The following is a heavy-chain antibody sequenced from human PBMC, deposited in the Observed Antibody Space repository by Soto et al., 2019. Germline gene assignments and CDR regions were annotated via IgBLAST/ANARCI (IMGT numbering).Heavy chain of an antibody. D-gene: IGHD3-10*02. Sequence: VGSLRLSCEGSGFTFSDYYMSWIRQAPGRGLEWISYSSNSGTLTRYSDSVKGRFSISRDNTKNFLYLQMNSLRAEDTAVYYCARSGDNYNVLDYWGQGTPVTVSS. CDR3: ARSGDNYNVLDY. CDR1: GFTFSDYY. V-gene: IGHV3-11*06. CDR2: SSNSGTLT. J-gene: IGHJ4*02.